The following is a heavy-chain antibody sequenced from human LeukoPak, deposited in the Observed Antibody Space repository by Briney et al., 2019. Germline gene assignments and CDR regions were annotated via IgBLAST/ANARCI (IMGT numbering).Heavy chain of an antibody. D-gene: IGHD3-3*01. CDR3: ARGFDDFWSGSPFGY. Sequence: ASVNVSCKASGYTFTSYDINWVRQATGQGLEGMGWMNPNSGNTGYAQKFQGRVTMTRNTSISTAYMELSSLRSEDTAVYYCARGFDDFWSGSPFGYWGQGTLVTVSS. CDR1: GYTFTSYD. V-gene: IGHV1-8*01. CDR2: MNPNSGNT. J-gene: IGHJ4*02.